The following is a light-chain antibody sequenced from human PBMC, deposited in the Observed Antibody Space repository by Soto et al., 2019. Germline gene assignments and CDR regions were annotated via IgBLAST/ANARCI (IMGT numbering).Light chain of an antibody. J-gene: IGKJ5*01. CDR1: ESVNNK. Sequence: EVVLTQSPATLSVSPGERATLSCRASESVNNKLGWYQQKPGQAPRLLIYRASTRATGIPARFSGSGSGTEFTLTISSLQSDDSAVYYCHQYNNWFPFTFGQGTLLEIK. V-gene: IGKV3-15*01. CDR2: RAS. CDR3: HQYNNWFPFT.